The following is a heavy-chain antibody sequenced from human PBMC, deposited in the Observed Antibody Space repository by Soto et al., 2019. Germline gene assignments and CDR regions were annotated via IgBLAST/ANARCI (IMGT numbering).Heavy chain of an antibody. CDR3: AKAEGSSYGTEYSQH. CDR1: GFTFSTYA. D-gene: IGHD6-13*01. Sequence: EVQLLESGGGLVQPGGSLRLSCAASGFTFSTYAMNWVRQAPGKGLEWVSLIISSGGSTYYADSVKGRFPISRDNSKNTPYLQMNSLRPDDTAVYYCAKAEGSSYGTEYSQHWGQGTLVTVSS. J-gene: IGHJ1*01. V-gene: IGHV3-23*01. CDR2: IISSGGST.